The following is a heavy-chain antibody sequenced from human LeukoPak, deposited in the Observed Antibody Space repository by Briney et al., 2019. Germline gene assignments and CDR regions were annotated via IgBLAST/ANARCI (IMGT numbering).Heavy chain of an antibody. D-gene: IGHD3-9*01. CDR2: ISYDGSNK. J-gene: IGHJ4*02. CDR1: GFTFSAYG. Sequence: GGSLRLSCAASGFTFSAYGMHWVRQAPGKGLEWVAFISYDGSNKYYADSVKGRFTISRDNFKNTMDLQMISLRDEEAAVYYCARDFDYSFLDYWGQGTLVTVSS. CDR3: ARDFDYSFLDY. V-gene: IGHV3-30*03.